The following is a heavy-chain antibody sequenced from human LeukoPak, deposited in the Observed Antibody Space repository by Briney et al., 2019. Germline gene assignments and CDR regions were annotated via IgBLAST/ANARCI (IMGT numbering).Heavy chain of an antibody. CDR1: GGSISSGSYY. V-gene: IGHV4-61*02. CDR2: IYTSGST. J-gene: IGHJ5*02. CDR3: ARGARGSSWYAWFDP. D-gene: IGHD6-13*01. Sequence: SETLSLTCTVSGGSISSGSYYWSWIRQPAGKGLEWIGRIYTSGSTNYNPSLKSRVTISVDTSKNQFSLKLSSVTAADTAVYYCARGARGSSWYAWFDPWGQGTLVTVSS.